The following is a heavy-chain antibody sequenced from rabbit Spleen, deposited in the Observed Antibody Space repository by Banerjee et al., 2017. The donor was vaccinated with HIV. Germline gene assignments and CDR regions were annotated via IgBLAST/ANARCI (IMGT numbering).Heavy chain of an antibody. Sequence: QEQLVESGGDLVKPEGSLTLTCAASGFSFSNNYYMCWVRQAPGKGLEWIACIYGGGGSSTAYASWAKGRFTISKTSSTTVTLQLTRLTAADTATYFCARDTSSSFSSYGMDLWGPGTLVTVS. CDR3: ARDTSSSFSSYGMDL. V-gene: IGHV1S45*01. D-gene: IGHD1-1*01. J-gene: IGHJ6*01. CDR2: IYGGGGSST. CDR1: GFSFSNNYY.